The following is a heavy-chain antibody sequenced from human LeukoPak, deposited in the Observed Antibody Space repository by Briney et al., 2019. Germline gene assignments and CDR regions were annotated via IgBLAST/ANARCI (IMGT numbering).Heavy chain of an antibody. D-gene: IGHD1-26*01. CDR2: INPNSGGT. CDR1: GYTFTGYY. CDR3: ARSQRAEGSTTYYYYYYYMDV. J-gene: IGHJ6*03. V-gene: IGHV1-2*02. Sequence: ASVKVSCKASGYTFTGYYMHWVQQAPGQGLEWMGWINPNSGGTNYAQKFQGRVTMTRDTSISTAYMELSRLRSDDTAVYCCARSQRAEGSTTYYYYYYYMDVWGKGTTVTVSS.